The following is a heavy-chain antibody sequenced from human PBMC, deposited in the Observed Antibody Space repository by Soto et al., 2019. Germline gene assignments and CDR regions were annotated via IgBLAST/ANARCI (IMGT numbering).Heavy chain of an antibody. CDR1: GGSISSGAYY. Sequence: PSETLSLTCTVSGGSISSGAYYWSWVRQHPGKGLEWIGYIYYSGSTNYNPSLKSRVAISVDTSKNQFSLKLSSVTAADTAVYYCATSARNWFAPWGQGTRVTVS. J-gene: IGHJ5*02. CDR2: IYYSGST. V-gene: IGHV4-31*03. CDR3: ATSARNWFAP.